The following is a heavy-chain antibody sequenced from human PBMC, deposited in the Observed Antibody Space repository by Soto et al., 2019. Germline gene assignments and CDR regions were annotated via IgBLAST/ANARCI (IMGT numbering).Heavy chain of an antibody. CDR1: GYTFTSYA. D-gene: IGHD3-22*01. V-gene: IGHV1-3*01. CDR2: INAGNGNT. Sequence: ASVKVSCKASGYTFTSYAMHWGRQVPGQRLEWMGWINAGNGNTKYSQKFQGRVTITRDTSASTAYMELSSLRSEDTAVYYCARGQYVSSYYDSSGYYYWGQGTLVTVSS. CDR3: ARGQYVSSYYDSSGYYY. J-gene: IGHJ4*02.